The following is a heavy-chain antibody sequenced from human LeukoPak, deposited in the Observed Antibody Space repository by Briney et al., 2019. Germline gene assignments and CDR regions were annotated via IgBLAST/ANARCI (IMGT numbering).Heavy chain of an antibody. Sequence: GESLRLSCAASGFTCSSYWMSWVRQAPGKGLEWVANIKQDGSEKYYVDSVKGRFTISRDNAKNSLYLQMNSLRAEDTAVYYCARVRSGSDNDYWGQGTLVTVSS. V-gene: IGHV3-7*01. D-gene: IGHD1-26*01. J-gene: IGHJ4*02. CDR1: GFTCSSYW. CDR3: ARVRSGSDNDY. CDR2: IKQDGSEK.